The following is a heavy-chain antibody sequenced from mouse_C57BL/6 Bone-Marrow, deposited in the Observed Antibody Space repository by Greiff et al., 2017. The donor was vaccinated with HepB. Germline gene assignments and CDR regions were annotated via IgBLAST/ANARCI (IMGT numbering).Heavy chain of an antibody. Sequence: DVKLVESEGGLVQPGSSMKLSCTASGFTFSDYYMAWVRQVPEKGLEWVANINYDGSSTYYLDSLKSRFIISRDNATNILYLQMSSLKSEDTATYYCARDPNWYLDYWGQGTTLTVSS. CDR3: ARDPNWYLDY. CDR1: GFTFSDYY. J-gene: IGHJ2*01. V-gene: IGHV5-16*01. D-gene: IGHD4-1*02. CDR2: INYDGSST.